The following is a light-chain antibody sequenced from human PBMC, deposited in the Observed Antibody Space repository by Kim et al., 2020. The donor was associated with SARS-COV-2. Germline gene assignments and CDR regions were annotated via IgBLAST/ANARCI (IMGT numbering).Light chain of an antibody. Sequence: SGALGQTARITCGGNNIGSENVHWYQQKPGQAPVLVIYRDTNRPSGIPERFSGSNSGNTATLTITRAQAGDEADYYCQVWDSSAGVFGGGTKVTVL. V-gene: IGLV3-9*01. J-gene: IGLJ3*02. CDR1: NIGSEN. CDR3: QVWDSSAGV. CDR2: RDT.